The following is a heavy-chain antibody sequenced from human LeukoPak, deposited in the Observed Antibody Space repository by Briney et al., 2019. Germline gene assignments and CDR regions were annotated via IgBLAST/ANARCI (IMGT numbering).Heavy chain of an antibody. D-gene: IGHD3-10*01. CDR3: ARGVTPYDAFDI. J-gene: IGHJ3*02. CDR2: IYYSGST. V-gene: IGHV4-59*08. Sequence: SETLSLTCTVSGGSISSYYWSWIRQPPGKGLEWIGYIYYSGSTNYNPSLKSRVTISVDTSKNQVSLKLSSVTAADTAVYYCARGVTPYDAFDIWGQGTMVTASS. CDR1: GGSISSYY.